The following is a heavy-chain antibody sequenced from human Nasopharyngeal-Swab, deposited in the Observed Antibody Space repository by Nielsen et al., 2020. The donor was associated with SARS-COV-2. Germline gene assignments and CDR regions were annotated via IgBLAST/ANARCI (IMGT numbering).Heavy chain of an antibody. CDR2: INWGSTSI. Sequence: SLKISCIASGFTFNDHAMHWLRQIPGKGLEWVAGINWGSTSIGYVDSVKGRFTISRDNAKNSLYLQMNSLRAEDTAVYYCARDGLDYDFWSAYFMDVWGQGTTVTVSS. CDR1: GFTFNDHA. CDR3: ARDGLDYDFWSAYFMDV. D-gene: IGHD3-3*01. V-gene: IGHV3-9*01. J-gene: IGHJ6*02.